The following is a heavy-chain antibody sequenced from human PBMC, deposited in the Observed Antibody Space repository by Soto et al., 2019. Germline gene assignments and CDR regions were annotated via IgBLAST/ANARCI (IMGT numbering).Heavy chain of an antibody. CDR3: AKDLVRGTIRIIDY. CDR2: ISGSGGST. V-gene: IGHV3-23*01. J-gene: IGHJ4*02. D-gene: IGHD3-10*01. Sequence: SLRLSCAASGFTFSSYAMSWVRQAPGKGLEWVSAISGSGGSTYYADSVKGRFTISRDNSKNTLYLQMNSLRAEDTAVYYCAKDLVRGTIRIIDYWGQGTLVTVSS. CDR1: GFTFSSYA.